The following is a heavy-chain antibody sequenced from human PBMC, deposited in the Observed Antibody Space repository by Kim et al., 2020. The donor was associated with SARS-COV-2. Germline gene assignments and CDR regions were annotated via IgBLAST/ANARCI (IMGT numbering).Heavy chain of an antibody. V-gene: IGHV3-30*03. J-gene: IGHJ4*02. Sequence: GGSLRLSCAASGFTFSSYGMHWVRQAPGKGLEWVSYFSYDGSKEHYADSVKGRFTISRDIAKNALYLQMDSLRPEDTAVYFCARVASPETSRSYFDYWGQGTLVTVPS. CDR3: ARVASPETSRSYFDY. CDR1: GFTFSSYG. CDR2: FSYDGSKE. D-gene: IGHD2-15*01.